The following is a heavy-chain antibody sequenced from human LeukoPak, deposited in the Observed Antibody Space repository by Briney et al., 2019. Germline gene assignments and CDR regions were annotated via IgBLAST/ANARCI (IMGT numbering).Heavy chain of an antibody. V-gene: IGHV3-23*01. Sequence: SLRLPRAVSVLIYRLFYMRCATDPRARALEWVSAIRGRGGRTFYADSVEGRFTISRDNSKNTLYLQMNSLRAEDTAVYYCAKDGEYYDILTGYYMNPDYYYYYMDVWGKGTTVTVSS. CDR3: AKDGEYYDILTGYYMNPDYYYYYMDV. D-gene: IGHD3-9*01. CDR2: IRGRGGRT. J-gene: IGHJ6*03. CDR1: VLIYRLFY.